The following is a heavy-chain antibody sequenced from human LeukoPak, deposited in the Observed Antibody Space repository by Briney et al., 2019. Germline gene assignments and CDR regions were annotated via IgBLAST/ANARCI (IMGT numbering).Heavy chain of an antibody. CDR3: ARGRGMVRGVINNWFDP. CDR2: INPNSGGT. CDR1: GYTFTGYY. V-gene: IGHV1-2*02. D-gene: IGHD3-10*01. Sequence: ASVKVSCKASGYTFTGYYMHWVRQAPGQGLEWMGWINPNSGGTNYAQKFQGRVTMTRDTSISTAYMELSSLRSEDTAVYYCARGRGMVRGVINNWFDPWGQGTLVTVSS. J-gene: IGHJ5*02.